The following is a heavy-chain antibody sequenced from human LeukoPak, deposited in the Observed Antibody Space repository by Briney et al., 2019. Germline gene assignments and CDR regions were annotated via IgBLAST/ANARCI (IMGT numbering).Heavy chain of an antibody. Sequence: GGSLRLSCAASGFTFSSYAMHWVRQAPGKGLEYVSAISSNGGSTYYANSVKGRFTISRDNSKNTLYLQMGGLRAEDTAVYYCARDSYGSGSYYRIDYWGQGTLVTVSS. CDR2: ISSNGGST. J-gene: IGHJ4*02. V-gene: IGHV3-64*01. D-gene: IGHD3-10*01. CDR3: ARDSYGSGSYYRIDY. CDR1: GFTFSSYA.